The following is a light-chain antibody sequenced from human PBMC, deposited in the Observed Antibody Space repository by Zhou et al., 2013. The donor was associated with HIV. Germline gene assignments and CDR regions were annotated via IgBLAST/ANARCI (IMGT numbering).Light chain of an antibody. J-gene: IGLJ2*01. CDR2: GNS. CDR3: QTYDRSLSGSV. CDR1: RSNIGAGYD. V-gene: IGLV1-40*01. Sequence: QSVLTQPPSVSGAPGQRVTISCTGSRSNIGAGYDVHWYQQLPGTAPRLLIYGNSNRPSGVPDRFSGSKSGTSASLAITGLQAEDEADYFCQTYDRSLSGSVFGGGTRLTVL.